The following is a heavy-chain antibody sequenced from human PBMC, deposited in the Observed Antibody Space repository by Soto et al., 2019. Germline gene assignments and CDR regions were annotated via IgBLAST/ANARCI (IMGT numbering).Heavy chain of an antibody. CDR2: IYYSGST. Sequence: SETLSLTCTVSGASINNYHWTWIRQPPGKGLEWIGYIYYSGSTNYNPSLKSRVTTSVDTSKNQFSLKLSSVTAADTAVYYCARRYSSSFDYWGQGTLVTVSS. D-gene: IGHD6-13*01. CDR1: GASINNYH. J-gene: IGHJ4*02. CDR3: ARRYSSSFDY. V-gene: IGHV4-59*08.